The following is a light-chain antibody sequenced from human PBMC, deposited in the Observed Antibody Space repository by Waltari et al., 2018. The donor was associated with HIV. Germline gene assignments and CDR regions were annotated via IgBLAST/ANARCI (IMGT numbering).Light chain of an antibody. J-gene: IGKJ2*01. Sequence: EIVMTQSPATLSVSPGESATLSCRASQSVDRDFAWYQQKPGQAPRLLIYDASSRAAGCPARFSGSGSGTDFTLAISSLQSGDFAVYYCQQYNNWPYTFGQGTKLEIK. CDR2: DAS. V-gene: IGKV3-15*01. CDR1: QSVDRD. CDR3: QQYNNWPYT.